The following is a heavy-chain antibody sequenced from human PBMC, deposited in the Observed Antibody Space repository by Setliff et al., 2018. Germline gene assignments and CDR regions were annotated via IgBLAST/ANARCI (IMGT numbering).Heavy chain of an antibody. J-gene: IGHJ6*02. D-gene: IGHD2-2*01. Sequence: GGSLRLSCTASGLSYSNDWVSWVRQAPGKGLEWLASINPHGTEKYYADSVKGRFTISRDNAKNSLSLQMNNLRTEDTAMYYCITLSTIPLGVWGQGTTVTVSS. V-gene: IGHV3-7*03. CDR1: GLSYSNDW. CDR3: ITLSTIPLGV. CDR2: INPHGTEK.